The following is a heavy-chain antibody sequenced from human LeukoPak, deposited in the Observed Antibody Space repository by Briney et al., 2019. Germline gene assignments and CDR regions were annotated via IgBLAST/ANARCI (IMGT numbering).Heavy chain of an antibody. CDR1: GCTFTDYY. J-gene: IGHJ6*03. D-gene: IGHD6-6*01. CDR2: VDPEDGET. CDR3: ATRASSSPDMDV. V-gene: IGHV1-69-2*01. Sequence: ASVKVSCKVSGCTFTDYYMYWVQQAPGKGLEWMGLVDPEDGETIYAEKFQGRVTITADTSTDTAYMELSSLRSEDTAVYYCATRASSSPDMDVWGKGITVTVSS.